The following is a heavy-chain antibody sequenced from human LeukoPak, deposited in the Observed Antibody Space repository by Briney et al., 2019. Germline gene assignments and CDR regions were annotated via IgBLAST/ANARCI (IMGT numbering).Heavy chain of an antibody. D-gene: IGHD3-10*01. CDR1: GYTVTSYY. CDR3: ARAKDYYGSGSPFFWY. CDR2: ISASNGNT. Sequence: GPSVKVSCKASGYTVTSYYMHCDRQAPGQRPERRGWISASNGNTNYAQKLQGRVTMTTDTSTSTAYMELRSLRSDDTAVYYCARAKDYYGSGSPFFWYWGQGTLVTVSS. V-gene: IGHV1-18*04. J-gene: IGHJ4*02.